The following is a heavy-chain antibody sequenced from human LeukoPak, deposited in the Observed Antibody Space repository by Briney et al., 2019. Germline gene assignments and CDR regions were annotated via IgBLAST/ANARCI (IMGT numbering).Heavy chain of an antibody. V-gene: IGHV1-18*01. CDR2: ISAYNGNT. Sequence: ASVKVSCKASGYTFTSYGISWVRQAPGQGLEWMGWISAYNGNTNYAQKLQGRVTMTTDTSTSTAYMELRSLRSDDTAVYYCARVYDFWSGYYSNRFDPWGQGTLVTVSS. CDR3: ARVYDFWSGYYSNRFDP. D-gene: IGHD3-3*01. CDR1: GYTFTSYG. J-gene: IGHJ5*02.